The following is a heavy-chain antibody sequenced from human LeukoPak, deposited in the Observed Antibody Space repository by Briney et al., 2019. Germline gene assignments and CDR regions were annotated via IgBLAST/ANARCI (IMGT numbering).Heavy chain of an antibody. CDR3: ARLTVPYHRGWYSWFDP. CDR2: IHYSGSS. Sequence: PSQTLSLTCTVSGDSISSGSYSLNWIRQPPGKGLEWIGHIHYSGSSNNNPSLRSRVTMSLDTSKNQISLKLSSVTAADTAVYYCARLTVPYHRGWYSWFDPWGRGTLVTVSS. V-gene: IGHV4-61*09. CDR1: GDSISSGSYS. J-gene: IGHJ5*02. D-gene: IGHD6-19*01.